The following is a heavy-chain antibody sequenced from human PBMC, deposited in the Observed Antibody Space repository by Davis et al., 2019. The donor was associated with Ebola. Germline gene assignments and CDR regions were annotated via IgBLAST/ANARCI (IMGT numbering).Heavy chain of an antibody. V-gene: IGHV5-10-1*01. Sequence: GESLKISCKGSGYSFTSYWISWVRQMPGKGLEWMGRIDPSDSYTNYSPSFQGHVTISADKSISTAYLQWSSLKASDTAMYYCARQGVVVVAATRGLDYWGQGTLVTVSS. D-gene: IGHD2-15*01. J-gene: IGHJ4*02. CDR2: IDPSDSYT. CDR1: GYSFTSYW. CDR3: ARQGVVVVAATRGLDY.